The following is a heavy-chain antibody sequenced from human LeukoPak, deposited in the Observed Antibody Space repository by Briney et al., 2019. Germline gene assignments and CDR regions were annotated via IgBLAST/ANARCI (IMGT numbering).Heavy chain of an antibody. CDR2: IYYSGSI. CDR3: ARHMHSYGYFDY. Sequence: PSETLSLTCTVSGDSMSSYYWSWVRQPPGKGLEWIGYIYYSGSINYNPSLKSRVAISLDTSKNQFSLNLSSMTAADTAVYYCARHMHSYGYFDYWGQGSLVTVSS. D-gene: IGHD5-18*01. J-gene: IGHJ4*02. CDR1: GDSMSSYY. V-gene: IGHV4-59*08.